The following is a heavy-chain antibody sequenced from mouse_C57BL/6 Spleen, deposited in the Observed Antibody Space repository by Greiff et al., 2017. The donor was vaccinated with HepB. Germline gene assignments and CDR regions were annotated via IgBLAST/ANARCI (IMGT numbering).Heavy chain of an antibody. Sequence: QVQLQQSGAELVKPGASVKISCKASGYTFTDYYINWVKQRPGQGLEWIGKIGPGSGSTYYNEKFKGKATLTADKSSSTAYMQLSSLTSEDSAVYFCARSEITTVVAQYYYAMDYWGQGTSVTVSS. CDR3: ARSEITTVVAQYYYAMDY. CDR1: GYTFTDYY. J-gene: IGHJ4*01. D-gene: IGHD1-1*01. CDR2: IGPGSGST. V-gene: IGHV1-77*01.